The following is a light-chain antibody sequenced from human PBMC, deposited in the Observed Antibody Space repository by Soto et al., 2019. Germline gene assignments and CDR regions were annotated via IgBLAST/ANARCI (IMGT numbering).Light chain of an antibody. J-gene: IGLJ2*01. Sequence: QSVLTQPASVSGSPGQSITISCTGTSSDVGSYNLVSWYQQHPGKAPKLMIYEGRKRHSGVSNRFSGSKSGNTASLTISGLQAEDEADYYCCSYAGSSTFVFGGGTKLTVL. CDR3: CSYAGSSTFV. CDR1: SSDVGSYNL. CDR2: EGR. V-gene: IGLV2-23*01.